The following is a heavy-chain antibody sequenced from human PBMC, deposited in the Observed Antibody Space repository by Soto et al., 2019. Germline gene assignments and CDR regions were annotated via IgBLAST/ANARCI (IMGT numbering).Heavy chain of an antibody. CDR3: ARYCSSTSCYTTGRDYYYGMDV. D-gene: IGHD2-2*02. J-gene: IGHJ6*02. Sequence: GGSLRLSCAASGFTFSSYSMNWVRQAPGKGLEWVSSISSSSSYIYYADSVKGRFTISRDNAKNSLYLQMNSLRAEDTAVYYCARYCSSTSCYTTGRDYYYGMDVWGQGTTVTVSS. CDR1: GFTFSSYS. CDR2: ISSSSSYI. V-gene: IGHV3-21*01.